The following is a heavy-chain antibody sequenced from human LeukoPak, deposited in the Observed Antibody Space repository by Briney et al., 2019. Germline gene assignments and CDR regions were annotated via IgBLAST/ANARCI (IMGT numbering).Heavy chain of an antibody. D-gene: IGHD2-2*01. Sequence: PSETLSLTCTVSGGSISSYSWSWIRQPAGKGLEWIGRIYTSGSTNYNPSLKSRVTISVDKSKNQFSLQLSSVPAADTAVYYCARDWGHSTTSPNWFDPWGQGTLVTVSS. J-gene: IGHJ5*02. CDR1: GGSISSYS. CDR2: IYTSGST. CDR3: ARDWGHSTTSPNWFDP. V-gene: IGHV4-4*07.